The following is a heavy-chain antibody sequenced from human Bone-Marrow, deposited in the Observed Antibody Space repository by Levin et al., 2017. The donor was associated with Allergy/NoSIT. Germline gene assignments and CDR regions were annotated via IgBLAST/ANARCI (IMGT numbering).Heavy chain of an antibody. CDR2: INYSGLT. CDR1: GGSISSSSLS. D-gene: IGHD2/OR15-2a*01. J-gene: IGHJ4*02. Sequence: SQTLSLTCAVSGGSISSSSLSWGWIRQPPGRGLEWIGNINYSGLTYYNPSLKSRVTISVDTSKNQFSLKLSSVTAADTAVYYCARDRLMRKVYASIDYWGQGTLVTVSS. CDR3: ARDRLMRKVYASIDY. V-gene: IGHV4-39*07.